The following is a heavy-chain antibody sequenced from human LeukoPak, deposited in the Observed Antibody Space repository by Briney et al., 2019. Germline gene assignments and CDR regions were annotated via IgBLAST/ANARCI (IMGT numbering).Heavy chain of an antibody. CDR3: TSRRIHYGSGSYTRDY. Sequence: PGGSLRLSCAASGFTFSGSAMHWVRQASGKGLEWVGRIRSKANSYATAYAASVKGRFTTSRDDSKNTAYLQMNSLKTEDTAVYYCTSRRIHYGSGSYTRDYWGQGTLVTVSS. CDR1: GFTFSGSA. J-gene: IGHJ4*02. D-gene: IGHD3-10*01. CDR2: IRSKANSYAT. V-gene: IGHV3-73*01.